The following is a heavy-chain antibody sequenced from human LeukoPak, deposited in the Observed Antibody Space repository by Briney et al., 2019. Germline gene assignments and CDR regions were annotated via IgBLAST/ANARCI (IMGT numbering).Heavy chain of an antibody. Sequence: SETLSLTCTVSGGSISSYYWSWIRQPPGKGLEWIGYIYYSGSTNYNPSLKSRVTISVDTSKNQFSLKLSSVTAADTAVYYCARDRSGYDYPPYYYGMDVWGQGTTVTVS. CDR3: ARDRSGYDYPPYYYGMDV. J-gene: IGHJ6*02. V-gene: IGHV4-59*01. CDR2: IYYSGST. D-gene: IGHD5-12*01. CDR1: GGSISSYY.